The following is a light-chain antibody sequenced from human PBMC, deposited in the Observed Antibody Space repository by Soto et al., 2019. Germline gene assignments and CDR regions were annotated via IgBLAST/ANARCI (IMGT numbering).Light chain of an antibody. J-gene: IGKJ4*01. CDR2: DAS. Sequence: IQLTQSPSSLSASVGDRVTITCRAVQDIGSALAWYQQRPGKAPKLLLYDASNLEAGVPSRFSGRGSGTDFTLTITSLRPEDFATYYCQQFNGFPLTFGGGTKVQIK. CDR1: QDIGSA. V-gene: IGKV1-13*02. CDR3: QQFNGFPLT.